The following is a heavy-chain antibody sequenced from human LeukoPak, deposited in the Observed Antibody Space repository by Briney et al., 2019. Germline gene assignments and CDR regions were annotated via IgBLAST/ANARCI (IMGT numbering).Heavy chain of an antibody. J-gene: IGHJ6*03. CDR2: IFYSGST. CDR3: ARIRGYGRDYYFYYMDV. V-gene: IGHV4-59*01. Sequence: SETLSLTCTVSGGSISNYYWSWIRQPPGKGLEWIGYIFYSGSTNYNPSLKSRVTISVDTSQNQFSLKLSSVTAADTAVYYCARIRGYGRDYYFYYMDVWGKGTTVTVSS. D-gene: IGHD6-13*01. CDR1: GGSISNYY.